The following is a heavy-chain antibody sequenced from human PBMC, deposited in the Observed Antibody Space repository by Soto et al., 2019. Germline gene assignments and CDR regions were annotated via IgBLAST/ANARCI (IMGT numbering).Heavy chain of an antibody. CDR3: ARGVAVTGSDSFDI. D-gene: IGHD6-19*01. CDR2: IWYDGNSK. Sequence: PGGSLRLSCAASGFTFRSFGIHWVRQAPGNGLEWVAVIWYDGNSKYYADSVKGRFTVSRDNSKNTLYMHMKGLRVEDTAVYYCARGVAVTGSDSFDIWGQGTMVTVS. V-gene: IGHV3-33*01. CDR1: GFTFRSFG. J-gene: IGHJ3*02.